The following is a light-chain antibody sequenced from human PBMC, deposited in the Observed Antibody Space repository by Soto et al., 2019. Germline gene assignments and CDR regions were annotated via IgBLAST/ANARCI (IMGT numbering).Light chain of an antibody. Sequence: QSALTQPPSASWSPGQSVTISCTGTSSDVGGYDFVSWYQQHPGKAPKILIYEVSKRASGVPDRFSGSKSGNTASLTVSGLQPDDEADYYCNSYGGNTNVVFGGGTKVTVL. CDR2: EVS. CDR1: SSDVGGYDF. CDR3: NSYGGNTNVV. V-gene: IGLV2-8*01. J-gene: IGLJ2*01.